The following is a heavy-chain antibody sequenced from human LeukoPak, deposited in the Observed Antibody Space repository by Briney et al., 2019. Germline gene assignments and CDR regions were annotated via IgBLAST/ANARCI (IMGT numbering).Heavy chain of an antibody. D-gene: IGHD6-6*01. Sequence: SETLSLTCSVSGGSITVYYWNWIRQSPGKGLEWIGSISYSGSTNYNPSLKSRVAISIDTSKNRFSLKVSSVIAADTAMYYCARGGSRSYTSSTLDYWGQGTLVTVSS. J-gene: IGHJ4*02. CDR2: ISYSGST. V-gene: IGHV4-59*12. CDR1: GGSITVYY. CDR3: ARGGSRSYTSSTLDY.